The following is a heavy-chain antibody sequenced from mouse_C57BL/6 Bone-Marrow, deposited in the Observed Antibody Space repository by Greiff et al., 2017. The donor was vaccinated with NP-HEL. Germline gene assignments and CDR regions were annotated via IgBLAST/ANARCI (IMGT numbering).Heavy chain of an antibody. J-gene: IGHJ3*01. CDR3: ARSRYECYYSFAY. CDR1: GYAFTNYL. CDR2: INPGSGGN. D-gene: IGHD2-3*01. V-gene: IGHV1-54*01. Sequence: VQLVESGAELVRPGTSVKVSCKASGYAFTNYLIEWVKQRPGQGLEWIGVINPGSGGNNYNEKFKGKATLTADKSSSTAYMQLSSLTSEDSAVYFCARSRYECYYSFAYWGQGTLVTVSA.